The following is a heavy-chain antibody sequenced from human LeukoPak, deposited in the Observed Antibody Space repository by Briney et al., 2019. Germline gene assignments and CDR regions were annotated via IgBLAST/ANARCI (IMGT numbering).Heavy chain of an antibody. CDR1: GFTFSSYW. CDR2: LKQDGSEK. V-gene: IGHV3-7*01. Sequence: GGSLRLSCAASGFTFSSYWMSWVRQAPGKGLEWVANLKQDGSEKYYVDSVKGRFTISRDNAKNSLYLQMNSLRAEDTAVYYCARLGLRGIVGDPGRYFDYWGQGTLVTVSS. J-gene: IGHJ4*02. D-gene: IGHD1-26*01. CDR3: ARLGLRGIVGDPGRYFDY.